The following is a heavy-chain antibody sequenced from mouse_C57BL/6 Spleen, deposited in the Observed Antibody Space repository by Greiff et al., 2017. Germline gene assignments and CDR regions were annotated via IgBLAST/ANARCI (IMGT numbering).Heavy chain of an antibody. J-gene: IGHJ4*01. V-gene: IGHV1-54*01. CDR3: ARSLYDMDY. CDR2: INPGSGGT. Sequence: QVQLKESGAELVRPGTSVKVSCKASGYAFTNYLIEWVKQRPGQGLEWIGVINPGSGGTNYNEKFKGKATLTADKSSSTAYMQLSSLTSEDSAVYFCARSLYDMDYWGQGTSVTVSS. CDR1: GYAFTNYL.